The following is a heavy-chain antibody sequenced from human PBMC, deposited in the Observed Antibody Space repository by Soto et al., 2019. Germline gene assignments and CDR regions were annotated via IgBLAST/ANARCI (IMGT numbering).Heavy chain of an antibody. CDR2: IYHTGST. CDR1: GVVLGSDAYY. D-gene: IGHD3-3*01. J-gene: IGHJ5*02. CDR3: ATCQRFSDWLDT. V-gene: IGHV4-31*03. Sequence: SETLSLTCTVSGVVLGSDAYYWSWIRQHPGKGLEWIGNIYHTGSTYYNPSLKSRVVISLDTSQNQFFLRLSSVTAADTAVYLCATCQRFSDWLDTWGQGTLVTVSA.